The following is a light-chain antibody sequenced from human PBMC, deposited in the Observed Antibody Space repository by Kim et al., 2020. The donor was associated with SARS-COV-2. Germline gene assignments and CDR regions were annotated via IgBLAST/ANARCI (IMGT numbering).Light chain of an antibody. CDR3: QAWDSTTAV. CDR2: PTG. V-gene: IGLV3-1*01. CDR1: KLGEPL. J-gene: IGLJ3*02. Sequence: VSAGQTATIPCCGEKLGEPLASGYQQRPAQSPVLVSYPTGRRTSGIPERFSGSISGNTATLTISGTQAMDEADYFCQAWDSTTAVFGGGTQLTVL.